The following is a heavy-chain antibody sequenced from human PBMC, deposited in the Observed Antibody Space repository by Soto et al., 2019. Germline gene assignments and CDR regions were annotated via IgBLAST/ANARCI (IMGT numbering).Heavy chain of an antibody. Sequence: QLQLRESGPGLVKPSETLSLTCTVSGGSISGGVGGLYYWSWIRQPPGKGLEWIGYIYDSGSTYSNPPLKSRVTIPVDTSKTQFSLGLSSVTPADPAVYYCAREVTPLTTDWYFDPGGRGTLVTVPS. J-gene: IGHJ2*01. D-gene: IGHD4-17*01. CDR3: AREVTPLTTDWYFDP. CDR2: IYDSGST. V-gene: IGHV4-30-4*01. CDR1: GGSISGGVGGLYY.